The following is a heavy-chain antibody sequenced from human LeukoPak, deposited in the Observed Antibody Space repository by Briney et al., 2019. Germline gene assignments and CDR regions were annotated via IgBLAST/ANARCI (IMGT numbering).Heavy chain of an antibody. J-gene: IGHJ4*02. CDR2: IYTSGNT. D-gene: IGHD5-18*01. Sequence: SETLSLTCTVSAGSISSGSYYWSWIRQPVGKELEWIGRIYTSGNTNYNPSLKSRVSISVDTSKNQFSLKVSSVTAADTAVYYCASSQTGYRVEKWGQGTLVTVSS. V-gene: IGHV4-61*02. CDR3: ASSQTGYRVEK. CDR1: AGSISSGSYY.